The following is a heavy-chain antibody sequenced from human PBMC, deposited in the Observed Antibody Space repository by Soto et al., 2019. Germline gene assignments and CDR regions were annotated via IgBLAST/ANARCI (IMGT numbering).Heavy chain of an antibody. CDR1: GFTFSSYA. J-gene: IGHJ3*02. V-gene: IGHV3-30-3*01. Sequence: QVQLVESGGGVVQPGRSLRLSCAASGFTFSSYAMHWVRQAPGKGLEWVAVISYDGSNKYYADSVKGRFTISRDNSKNTLYLQMNSLRAEDTDVYYCARAKRITIFGVVNAFDIWGQGTMVTVSS. CDR3: ARAKRITIFGVVNAFDI. CDR2: ISYDGSNK. D-gene: IGHD3-3*01.